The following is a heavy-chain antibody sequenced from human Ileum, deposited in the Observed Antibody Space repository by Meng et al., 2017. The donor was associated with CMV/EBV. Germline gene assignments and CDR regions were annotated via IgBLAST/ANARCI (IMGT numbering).Heavy chain of an antibody. CDR1: GGSVSSYY. J-gene: IGHJ3*02. D-gene: IGHD1-14*01. V-gene: IGHV4-59*02. Sequence: SETLSLTCTVSGGSVSSYYWSWIRQSPAKGLEWIGYIYYSGSTNYNPSFKSRVTISVDTSKNHISVKLSSVTAADTAVYHCARQPPDTAAFDIWGQGTMVTVAS. CDR2: IYYSGST. CDR3: ARQPPDTAAFDI.